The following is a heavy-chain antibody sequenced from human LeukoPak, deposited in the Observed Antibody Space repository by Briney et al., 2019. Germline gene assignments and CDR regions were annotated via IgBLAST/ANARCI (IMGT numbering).Heavy chain of an antibody. Sequence: ASVKVSCKASGFTLTGSAMQWVRQARGQRLEWIGWIVVGSGNTNYAQKFQERVTITRDMSTGTAYMELSSLRFEDTAVYFCAARERGGSGTYDYWGQGTLVTVSS. J-gene: IGHJ4*02. V-gene: IGHV1-58*02. D-gene: IGHD3-10*01. CDR1: GFTLTGSA. CDR2: IVVGSGNT. CDR3: AARERGGSGTYDY.